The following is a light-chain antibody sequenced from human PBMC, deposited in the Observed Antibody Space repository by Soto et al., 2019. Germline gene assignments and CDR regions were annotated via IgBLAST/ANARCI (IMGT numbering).Light chain of an antibody. CDR1: SSNIGAGYD. CDR2: GNS. J-gene: IGLJ3*02. V-gene: IGLV1-40*01. CDR3: QSYDSSLSVWV. Sequence: QSVLTQPPSVSGAPGQRVTISCTGSSSNIGAGYDVHWYQQLPGTAPKLLIYGNSNRPSGVPDRFSGSKSGTSASLDITGLQAEDEADYYCQSYDSSLSVWVFGGGTKVTVL.